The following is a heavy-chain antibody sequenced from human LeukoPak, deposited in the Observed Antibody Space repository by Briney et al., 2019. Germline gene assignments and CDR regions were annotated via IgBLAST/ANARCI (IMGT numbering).Heavy chain of an antibody. CDR2: LFHTRGA. CDR1: GGSISGYY. Sequence: SETLSLTCSVSGGSISGYYWSWSRQPPGKGGEWIGNLFHTRGAWYKSSLKSRVATSVDTSKNEFSLRLRSVTAADTAVYYCARHKGGSSLFYWGQGTLVTVSS. V-gene: IGHV4-59*08. J-gene: IGHJ4*02. D-gene: IGHD6-6*01. CDR3: ARHKGGSSLFY.